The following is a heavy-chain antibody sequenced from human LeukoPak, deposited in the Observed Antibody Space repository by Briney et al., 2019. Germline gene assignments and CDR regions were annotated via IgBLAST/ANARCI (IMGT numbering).Heavy chain of an antibody. J-gene: IGHJ4*02. Sequence: GGSLRLSCTASRFTFSDYYMSWIRQAPGKGLEWVSYISSTGTTIYYADSVRGRFTISRDNAKNSLYLQMNSLRAEDTAVYYCARDSMTSLTYWDYWGQGTLVTDSS. CDR1: RFTFSDYY. V-gene: IGHV3-11*01. D-gene: IGHD4-11*01. CDR3: ARDSMTSLTYWDY. CDR2: ISSTGTTI.